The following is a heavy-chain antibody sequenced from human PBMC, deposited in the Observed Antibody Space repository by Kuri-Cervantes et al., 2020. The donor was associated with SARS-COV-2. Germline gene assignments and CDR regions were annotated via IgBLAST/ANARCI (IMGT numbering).Heavy chain of an antibody. CDR3: ARGLIGLVPPPVLGLGPLYYYYNMDV. CDR2: INHSGGT. Sequence: SQTLSLTGAVFGGSLSGHQWSWIRPPPGKGLEWIGEINHSGGTSYNSSLRSRLTISVDTSKNQFSLKLTSVTAADTAVYYCARGLIGLVPPPVLGLGPLYYYYNMDVWGQGTTVTVSS. J-gene: IGHJ6*02. CDR1: GGSLSGHQ. D-gene: IGHD3-10*01. V-gene: IGHV4-34*01.